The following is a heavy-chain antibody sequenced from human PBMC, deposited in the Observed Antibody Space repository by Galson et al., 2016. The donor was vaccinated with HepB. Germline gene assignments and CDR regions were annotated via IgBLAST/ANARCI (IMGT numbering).Heavy chain of an antibody. D-gene: IGHD3-22*01. V-gene: IGHV3-23*01. CDR2: ISGSGAST. CDR3: ARHFSGSY. CDR1: GFTFNHYG. Sequence: SLRLSCAASGFTFNHYGMHWVRQAPGRGLEWVSGISGSGASTTYADPVKGRFTISRDNSKNALHLQMNSLRAEDTAMYFCARHFSGSYLGQGTLVTVSS. J-gene: IGHJ4*02.